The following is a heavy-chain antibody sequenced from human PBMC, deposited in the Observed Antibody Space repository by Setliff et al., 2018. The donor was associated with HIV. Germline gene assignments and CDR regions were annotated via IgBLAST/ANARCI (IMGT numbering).Heavy chain of an antibody. Sequence: GESLKISCKGSGYSFTSFWIGWVRQMPGKGLEWMGIIYPSDSDTRYSPSFQGQVTISADKSINTAYLRWSSLKASDTAIYYCARRAGPGGMDVWGQGTTVTVSS. CDR1: GYSFTSFW. CDR2: IYPSDSDT. V-gene: IGHV5-51*01. CDR3: ARRAGPGGMDV. J-gene: IGHJ6*02.